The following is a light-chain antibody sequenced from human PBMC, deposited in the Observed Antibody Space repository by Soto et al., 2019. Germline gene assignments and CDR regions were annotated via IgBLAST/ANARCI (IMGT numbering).Light chain of an antibody. V-gene: IGLV1-47*01. Sequence: QSVLTQTPSASGTPGQRVIISCSGSSSNIGSNYVNWYQQFPGTAPKLLFYRNNQRPSGVPDRFSDSKSGTSASLAISGLRSEDEADYYCAAWDDSLSGPVFGGGTKVTVL. CDR2: RNN. J-gene: IGLJ3*02. CDR1: SSNIGSNY. CDR3: AAWDDSLSGPV.